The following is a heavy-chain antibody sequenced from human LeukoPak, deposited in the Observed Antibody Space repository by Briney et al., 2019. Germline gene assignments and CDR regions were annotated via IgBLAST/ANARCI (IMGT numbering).Heavy chain of an antibody. Sequence: PGGSLRLSCAASGFTFSSYEMNWVRQAPGKGLEWVSYMSSSGGTIYYADSVKGRFTISRDNAKSSLYLQMNSLRVEDTAVYYCARPTAVGATPRAFDIWGHGTMVTVSS. V-gene: IGHV3-48*03. D-gene: IGHD1-26*01. CDR1: GFTFSSYE. CDR2: MSSSGGTI. J-gene: IGHJ3*02. CDR3: ARPTAVGATPRAFDI.